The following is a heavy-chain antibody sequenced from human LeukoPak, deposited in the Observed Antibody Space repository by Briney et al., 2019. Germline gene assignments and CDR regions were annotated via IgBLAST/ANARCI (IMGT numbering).Heavy chain of an antibody. V-gene: IGHV3-23*01. J-gene: IGHJ3*02. Sequence: GGSLRLSCAASGFTFSSMTWVRQAPGKGLEWVSTISGSVGTTYYADSVKGRFTISRDNAKNSLYLQMNSLRAEDTAVYYCARGRYWTFDAFDIWGQGTMVTVSS. CDR2: ISGSVGTT. CDR1: GFTFSS. D-gene: IGHD3-9*01. CDR3: ARGRYWTFDAFDI.